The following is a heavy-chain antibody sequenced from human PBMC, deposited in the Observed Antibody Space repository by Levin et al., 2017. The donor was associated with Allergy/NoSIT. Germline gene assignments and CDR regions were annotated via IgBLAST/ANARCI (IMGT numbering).Heavy chain of an antibody. D-gene: IGHD3-10*01. J-gene: IGHJ4*02. CDR3: ARGRLYYYGSGSFSFDY. CDR1: GGSFSGYY. V-gene: IGHV4-34*01. Sequence: SETLSLTCAVYGGSFSGYYWSWIRQPPGKGLEWIGEINHSGSTNYNPSLKSRVTISVDTSKNQFSLKLSSVTAADTAVYYCARGRLYYYGSGSFSFDYWGQGTLVTVSS. CDR2: INHSGST.